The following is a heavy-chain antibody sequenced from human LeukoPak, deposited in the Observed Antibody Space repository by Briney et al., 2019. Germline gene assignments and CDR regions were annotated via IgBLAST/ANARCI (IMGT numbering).Heavy chain of an antibody. CDR2: INHSGST. Sequence: SETLSLTCAVYGGSFSGYYWSWIRQPPGKGLEWIGEINHSGSTNYNPSLKSRVTISVDTSKNQFSLKLSSVTAADTAVYYCARQRRRSIAVAGTNFDYWGQGTLVTVSS. CDR3: ARQRRRSIAVAGTNFDY. D-gene: IGHD6-19*01. CDR1: GGSFSGYY. J-gene: IGHJ4*02. V-gene: IGHV4-34*01.